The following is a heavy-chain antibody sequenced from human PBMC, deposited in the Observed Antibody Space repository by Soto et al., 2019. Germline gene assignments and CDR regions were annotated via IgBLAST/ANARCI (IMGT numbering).Heavy chain of an antibody. Sequence: QVQLVESGGGLVKPGGSLRLSCAASGFIFSDYYMSWIRQAPGKGLEWVAYISISSSGSTTYYADSVRGRFTISRDNAEKSLYLQMHSLRSEDTAVYFCARDTLPTDFGLGWDVWRQGTTVTVSS. CDR3: ARDTLPTDFGLGWDV. CDR2: ISISSSGSTT. CDR1: GFIFSDYY. J-gene: IGHJ6*02. D-gene: IGHD4-17*01. V-gene: IGHV3-11*01.